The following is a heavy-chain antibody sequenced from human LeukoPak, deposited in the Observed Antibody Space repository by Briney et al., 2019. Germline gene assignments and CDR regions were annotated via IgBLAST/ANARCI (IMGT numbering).Heavy chain of an antibody. D-gene: IGHD3-10*01. CDR1: GFTFSSYA. V-gene: IGHV3-23*01. Sequence: GGSLRLSCAASGFTFSSYAMSWVRQAPGKGLEWVSAISGSGGSTYYADFVKGRFTISRDNSKNTLYLQMNSLRAEDTAVYYCAKVPLLVRGFDYWGQGTLVTVSS. CDR3: AKVPLLVRGFDY. CDR2: ISGSGGST. J-gene: IGHJ4*02.